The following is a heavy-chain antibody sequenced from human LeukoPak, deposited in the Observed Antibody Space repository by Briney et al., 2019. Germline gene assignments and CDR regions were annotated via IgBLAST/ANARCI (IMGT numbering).Heavy chain of an antibody. D-gene: IGHD2-2*01. V-gene: IGHV3-48*03. CDR3: ASAIDY. Sequence: GGSLRLSCAASGFTFSNYEMNWVRQAPGKGLEWISYISGGGNSIYYADSVKGRFTISRDDAQNSLSLQMSSLRAEDTAVYYCASAIDYWGQGTLVTVSS. CDR1: GFTFSNYE. J-gene: IGHJ4*02. CDR2: ISGGGNSI.